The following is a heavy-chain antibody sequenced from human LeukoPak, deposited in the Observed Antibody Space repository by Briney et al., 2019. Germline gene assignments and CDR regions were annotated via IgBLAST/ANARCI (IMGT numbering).Heavy chain of an antibody. CDR1: GFTFSSYG. V-gene: IGHV3-23*01. CDR3: AQDGERYSGSYYFDY. Sequence: GGTLRLSCAASGFTFSSYGMSWVRQAPGKGLEWVSAISGSGGSTYYADSVKGRFTISRDNSKNTLYLQMNSLRAEDTAVYYCAQDGERYSGSYYFDYWGQGTLVTVSS. CDR2: ISGSGGST. J-gene: IGHJ4*02. D-gene: IGHD1-26*01.